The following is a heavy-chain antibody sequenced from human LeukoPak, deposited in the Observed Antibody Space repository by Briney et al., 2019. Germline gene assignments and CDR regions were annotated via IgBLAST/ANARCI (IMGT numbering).Heavy chain of an antibody. CDR3: AKQLPVVTALRGFDY. CDR1: VFTFSSYA. CDR2: ISGSGGST. J-gene: IGHJ4*02. Sequence: GGSLRLSCSASVFTFSSYAMSWGRQAPGKGLEWVSAISGSGGSTYYADSVKGRFTISRDNSKNTLYLQMNSLRAEDTAVYYCAKQLPVVTALRGFDYWGQGTLVTVSS. V-gene: IGHV3-23*01. D-gene: IGHD2-21*02.